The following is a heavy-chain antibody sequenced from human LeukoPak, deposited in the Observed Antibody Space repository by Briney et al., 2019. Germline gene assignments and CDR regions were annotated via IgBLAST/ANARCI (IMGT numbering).Heavy chain of an antibody. CDR3: AELGITMIGGV. Sequence: GGSLRLSCAASGFTFSSYEMNWVRQAPGEGLEWVSYISSSGSTIYYADSVKGRFTISRNNAKNSLYLQMNSLRAEDTAVYYCAELGITMIGGVRGKGPTVTISS. CDR1: GFTFSSYE. J-gene: IGHJ6*04. CDR2: ISSSGSTI. V-gene: IGHV3-48*03. D-gene: IGHD3-10*02.